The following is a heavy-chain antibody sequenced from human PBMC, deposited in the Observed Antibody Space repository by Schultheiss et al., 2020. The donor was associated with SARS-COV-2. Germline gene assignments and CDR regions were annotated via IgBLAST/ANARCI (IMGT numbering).Heavy chain of an antibody. CDR2: IYHSGST. V-gene: IGHV4-59*12. CDR1: GGSMSSYY. Sequence: SETLSLTCTVSGGSMSSYYWSWLRQPPGKELEWIGSIYHSGSTYYNPSLKSRVTISVDTSKNQFSLKLSSVTAADTAVYYCARDLTGYYRFDPWGQGTLVTVSS. J-gene: IGHJ5*02. CDR3: ARDLTGYYRFDP. D-gene: IGHD3-9*01.